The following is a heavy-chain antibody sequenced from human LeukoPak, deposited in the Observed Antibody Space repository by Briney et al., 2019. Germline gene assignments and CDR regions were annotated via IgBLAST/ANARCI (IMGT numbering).Heavy chain of an antibody. CDR1: GFTFSSSA. CDR3: ARHYGGNSGYYYGMDV. CDR2: ISASGGST. J-gene: IGHJ6*02. Sequence: PGGSLRLSCAASGFTFSSSAMSWVRQVPGKGLEWVSGISASGGSTSYADSVRGRFTISRDNSKNTLYLQMNSLRAEDTAVYYCARHYGGNSGYYYGMDVWGQGTTVTVSS. D-gene: IGHD4-23*01. V-gene: IGHV3-23*01.